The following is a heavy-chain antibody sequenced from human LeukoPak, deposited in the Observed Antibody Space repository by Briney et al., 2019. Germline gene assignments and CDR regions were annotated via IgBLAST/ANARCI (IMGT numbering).Heavy chain of an antibody. Sequence: SVKVSCTASGGTFSSYAISWVRQAPGQGLEWMGRIIPILGIANYAQKFQGRVTITADKSTSTAYMELSSLRSEDTAVYYCASSSSASWAFDIWGQGTMVTVSS. CDR1: GGTFSSYA. CDR3: ASSSSASWAFDI. CDR2: IIPILGIA. D-gene: IGHD6-6*01. V-gene: IGHV1-69*04. J-gene: IGHJ3*02.